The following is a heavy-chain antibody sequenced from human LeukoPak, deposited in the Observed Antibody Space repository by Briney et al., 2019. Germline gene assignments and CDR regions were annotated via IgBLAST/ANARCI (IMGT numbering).Heavy chain of an antibody. CDR2: IYPRDGST. Sequence: ASVRVSCKASGYSFTSNYIHWVRQAPGQGLEWMGMIYPRDGSTSYAQKFQGRVTVTRDTSTSTVHMELSGLRSEDTAVYYCARDQEAFDYWGQGTLVTVSS. CDR1: GYSFTSNY. V-gene: IGHV1-46*01. CDR3: ARDQEAFDY. J-gene: IGHJ4*02.